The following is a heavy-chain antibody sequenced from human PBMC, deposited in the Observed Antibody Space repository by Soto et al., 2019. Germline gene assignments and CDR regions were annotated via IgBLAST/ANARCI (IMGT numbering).Heavy chain of an antibody. Sequence: QVQLVESGGGVVQPGRSLRLSCAASGFTFSSYGMHWVRQAPGKGLAWVAVIWYDGSNKYYADSVKGRFTISRDNSKNPLYLQMNSLRAEDTAVYYCAGSSGYYFFDYWGQGTLVTVSS. CDR1: GFTFSSYG. J-gene: IGHJ4*02. D-gene: IGHD3-22*01. CDR3: AGSSGYYFFDY. CDR2: IWYDGSNK. V-gene: IGHV3-33*01.